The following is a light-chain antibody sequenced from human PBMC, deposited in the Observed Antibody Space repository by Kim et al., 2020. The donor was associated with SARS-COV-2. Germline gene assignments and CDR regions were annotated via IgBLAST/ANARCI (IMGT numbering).Light chain of an antibody. CDR3: EQYGSYPLT. J-gene: IGKJ4*01. CDR2: DIS. V-gene: IGKV1-5*01. CDR1: QPVTNW. Sequence: DNQMTQSPSTLSASVGDRVTITCRASQPVTNWLAWYQQKPGKPPKILIYDISTLQTGVASRFSGSGSGTEFTLTISNLQPDDFATYYCEQYGSYPLTFGGGTKLEI.